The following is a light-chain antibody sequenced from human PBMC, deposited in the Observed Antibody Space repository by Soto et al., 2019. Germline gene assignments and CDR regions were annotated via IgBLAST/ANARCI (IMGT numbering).Light chain of an antibody. CDR3: QQYGSSAIN. CDR1: QFVSSRN. CDR2: GAS. J-gene: IGKJ5*01. Sequence: EIVLTQSPGTLSLSAGESATLLCRASQFVSSRNLAWYQQKPGQAPRLLIYGASSRATGIPDRFSGSGSGKDFTLTITPLEPEDFAVYFCQQYGSSAINFGQGTRLDIK. V-gene: IGKV3-20*01.